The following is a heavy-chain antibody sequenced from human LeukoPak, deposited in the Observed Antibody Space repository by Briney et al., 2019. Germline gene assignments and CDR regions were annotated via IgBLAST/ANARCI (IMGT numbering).Heavy chain of an antibody. D-gene: IGHD2-8*01. Sequence: SVKVSCKASGYTFTGYYMHWVRQAPGQGLEWMGWINPNSGGTNYAQKFQGRVTMTRDTSISTAYMELSRLRSDDTAVYYCARPFSRSVYAKSTFDYWGQGTLVTVSS. CDR3: ARPFSRSVYAKSTFDY. J-gene: IGHJ4*02. V-gene: IGHV1-2*02. CDR2: INPNSGGT. CDR1: GYTFTGYY.